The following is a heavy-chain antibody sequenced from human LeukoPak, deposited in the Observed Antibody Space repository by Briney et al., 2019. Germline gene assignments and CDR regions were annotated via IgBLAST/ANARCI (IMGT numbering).Heavy chain of an antibody. D-gene: IGHD3-10*01. V-gene: IGHV4-59*08. Sequence: PSETLSLTCTVSGGSISSYYWSWIRQPPGKGLEWIGYIYYSGSTNYNPSLKSRVTISVDTSKNQFSLKLSSVTAADTAVYYCARSFDTMVRGVITPTFDYWGQGTLVTVSS. J-gene: IGHJ4*02. CDR1: GGSISSYY. CDR2: IYYSGST. CDR3: ARSFDTMVRGVITPTFDY.